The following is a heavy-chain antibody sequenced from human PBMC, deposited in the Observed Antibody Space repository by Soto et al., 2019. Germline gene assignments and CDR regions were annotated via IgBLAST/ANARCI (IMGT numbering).Heavy chain of an antibody. CDR1: GFTFSSYA. CDR3: AKDGGELDSSGDVDY. Sequence: GGSLRLSCAASGFTFSSYAMSWVRQAPGKGLEWVSAISGSGGSTYYADSVKGRFTISRDNSKNTLYLQMNSLRAEDTAVYYCAKDGGELDSSGDVDYWGQGTLVTVSS. D-gene: IGHD3-22*01. CDR2: ISGSGGST. V-gene: IGHV3-23*01. J-gene: IGHJ4*02.